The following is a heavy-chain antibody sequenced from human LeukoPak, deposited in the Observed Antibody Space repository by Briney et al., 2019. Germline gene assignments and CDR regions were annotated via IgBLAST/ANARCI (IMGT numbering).Heavy chain of an antibody. CDR3: ARLQNRGYSGYDRYYFDY. CDR1: GGSISSSY. J-gene: IGHJ4*02. V-gene: IGHV4-59*08. D-gene: IGHD5-12*01. CDR2: IYYNGST. Sequence: SETLSLTCTVSGGSISSSYWSWIRQPPGKGLEWIGYIYYNGSTNYNPSLKSRVTISVDTSKSQFSLKLSSATAADTAVYYCARLQNRGYSGYDRYYFDYWGQGTLVTVSS.